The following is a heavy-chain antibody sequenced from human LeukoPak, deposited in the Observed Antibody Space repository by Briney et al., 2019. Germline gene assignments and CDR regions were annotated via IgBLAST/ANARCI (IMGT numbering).Heavy chain of an antibody. J-gene: IGHJ3*02. V-gene: IGHV4-4*07. CDR3: ARDPATMIYNASDI. CDR1: GGSISSFY. D-gene: IGHD2-8*01. CDR2: IYASGST. Sequence: PSEPLSLTCSVSGGSISSFYWSWIRQPAGKGLEWIGRIYASGSTNYNPSLKSRVTMSVDTSKNQFSLKLSSVTAADTAVYYCARDPATMIYNASDIWGQGTMVTVSS.